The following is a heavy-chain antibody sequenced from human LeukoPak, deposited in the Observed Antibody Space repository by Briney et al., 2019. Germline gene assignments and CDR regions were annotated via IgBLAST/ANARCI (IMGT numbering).Heavy chain of an antibody. D-gene: IGHD3-10*01. CDR2: ISSSSSYI. CDR1: GFTFSSYN. CDR3: ARDHDYYGSGSYEQMDV. V-gene: IGHV3-21*01. J-gene: IGHJ6*04. Sequence: GGSLRLSCAASGFTFSSYNMNWVRQAPGKGLEWVSSISSSSSYIYYADSVKGRFTISRDNAKNSLYLQMNSLRAEDTAVYYCARDHDYYGSGSYEQMDVWGKGTTVTVSS.